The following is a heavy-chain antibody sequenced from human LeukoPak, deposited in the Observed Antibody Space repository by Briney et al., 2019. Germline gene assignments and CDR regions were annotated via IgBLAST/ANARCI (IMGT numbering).Heavy chain of an antibody. CDR2: INPNNGDT. Sequence: GASVKVSCTASGYAFTDYYLHWVRQAPGQGLEWMGWINPNNGDTYYRQNFQVWVTMTRDTSISTAYMELTRLKSDDTAKYYCARAPGGSYLGGTTNWFDPWGQGTLVTVSS. CDR1: GYAFTDYY. V-gene: IGHV1-2*04. D-gene: IGHD1-26*01. J-gene: IGHJ5*02. CDR3: ARAPGGSYLGGTTNWFDP.